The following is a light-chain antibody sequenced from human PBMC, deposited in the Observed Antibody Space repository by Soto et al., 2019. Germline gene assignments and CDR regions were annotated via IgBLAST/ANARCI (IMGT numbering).Light chain of an antibody. V-gene: IGLV1-40*01. CDR2: GNS. CDR3: QSYDSSLSGSV. Sequence: VLTQPPSVSGAPGQRVTISCTGSSSNIGAGYDVHWYQQLPGTAPKLLIYGNSNRPSGVPDRFSGSTSGTSASLAITGLQAEDEADYYCQSYDSSLSGSVFGGGTKLTVL. CDR1: SSNIGAGYD. J-gene: IGLJ3*02.